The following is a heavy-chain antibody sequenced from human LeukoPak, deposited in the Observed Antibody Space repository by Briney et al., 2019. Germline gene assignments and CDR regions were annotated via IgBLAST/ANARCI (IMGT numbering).Heavy chain of an antibody. J-gene: IGHJ4*02. CDR3: ARARVIPASFDG. CDR2: IYTSGRT. D-gene: IGHD3-16*02. Sequence: PSETLSLTCTVSGGSITFGSYYWTWIRQPAGKGLEWIGRIYTSGRTFYNPSLKSRVTISMDTSMNQFSLRLNSVTAADTAVYYCARARVIPASFDGWGQGTLVTVSS. V-gene: IGHV4-61*02. CDR1: GGSITFGSYY.